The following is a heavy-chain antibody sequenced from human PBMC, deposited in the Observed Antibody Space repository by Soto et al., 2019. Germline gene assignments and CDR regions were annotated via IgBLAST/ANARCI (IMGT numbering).Heavy chain of an antibody. Sequence: ASETLSLTCAVYGGSFSAYYWSWIRQPPGKGLAWIGYIYYSGSTYYNPSLKSRVTISVDTSKNQFSLKLSSVTAADTVVYYCARRSIARVTNWFDPWGQGTLVTVSS. CDR3: ARRSIARVTNWFDP. J-gene: IGHJ5*02. D-gene: IGHD2-21*02. CDR2: IYYSGST. CDR1: GGSFSAYY. V-gene: IGHV4-34*09.